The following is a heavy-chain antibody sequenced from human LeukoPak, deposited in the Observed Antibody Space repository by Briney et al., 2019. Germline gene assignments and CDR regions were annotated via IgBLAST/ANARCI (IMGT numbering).Heavy chain of an antibody. CDR2: ISNDGTST. CDR1: GVTFSSHS. J-gene: IGHJ3*02. Sequence: GGSVRLSCAASGVTFSSHSMHWVRQAPGKGLVWVSGISNDGTSTTYADSVKGRFTISRDNAQNSLYLQMNTLRDEDTAVYFCARDSGYAFDTWGQGTMVTVSS. V-gene: IGHV3-74*01. D-gene: IGHD2-15*01. CDR3: ARDSGYAFDT.